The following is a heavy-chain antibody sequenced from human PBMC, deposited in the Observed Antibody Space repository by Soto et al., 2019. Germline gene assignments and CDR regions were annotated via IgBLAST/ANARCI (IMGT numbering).Heavy chain of an antibody. Sequence: GGSLRLSCAASGFTFSSYSMNWVRQAPGYGLEWVSYISSSSSTIYYADSVKGRFTISRDNAKNSLYLQMNSLRAEDTAVYYCARHPERIAQIGWFDPWGQGTLVTVSS. CDR1: GFTFSSYS. CDR2: ISSSSSTI. D-gene: IGHD6-13*01. CDR3: ARHPERIAQIGWFDP. V-gene: IGHV3-48*01. J-gene: IGHJ5*02.